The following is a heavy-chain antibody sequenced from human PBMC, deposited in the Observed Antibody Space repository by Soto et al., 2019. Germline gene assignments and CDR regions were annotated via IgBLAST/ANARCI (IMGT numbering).Heavy chain of an antibody. D-gene: IGHD5-18*01. V-gene: IGHV4-30-4*01. J-gene: IGHJ5*02. CDR3: ARDVIQPWLSGRDRFDP. Sequence: SETVSLTCTVSGGSISSGNYYWSWIRQSPGKGLEWIGYIYSTGSSYYNPSLRSRVSMSVDTSKNQFSLNLSSVTAADTAVYFCARDVIQPWLSGRDRFDPRGVIPLVTVST. CDR1: GGSISSGNYY. CDR2: IYSTGSS.